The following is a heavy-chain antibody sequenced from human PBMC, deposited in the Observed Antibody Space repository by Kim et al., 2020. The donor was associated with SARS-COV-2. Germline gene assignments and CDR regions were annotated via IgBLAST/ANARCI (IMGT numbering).Heavy chain of an antibody. CDR2: IIPIFGTA. Sequence: SVKVSCKASGGTFSSYAISWVRQAPGQGLEWMGGIIPIFGTANYAQKFQGRVTITADESTSTAYMELSSLRSEDTAVYYCARVGIQLWHPYYYYGMDVWGQGTTVTVSS. CDR1: GGTFSSYA. J-gene: IGHJ6*02. CDR3: ARVGIQLWHPYYYYGMDV. D-gene: IGHD5-18*01. V-gene: IGHV1-69*13.